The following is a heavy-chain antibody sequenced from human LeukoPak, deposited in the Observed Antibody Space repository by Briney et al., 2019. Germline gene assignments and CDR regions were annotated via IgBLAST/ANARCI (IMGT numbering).Heavy chain of an antibody. Sequence: SETLSLICAVYGGSFSAYYWSWIRQPPGKGLEWIGEINHSGRTDYNPSLKSRISISVDTSKNQFSLKLSSVTAADTAVYYCARGDGPYYDSSGRVDYYFDYWGQGTLVTVSS. V-gene: IGHV4-34*01. J-gene: IGHJ4*02. CDR2: INHSGRT. CDR1: GGSFSAYY. D-gene: IGHD3-22*01. CDR3: ARGDGPYYDSSGRVDYYFDY.